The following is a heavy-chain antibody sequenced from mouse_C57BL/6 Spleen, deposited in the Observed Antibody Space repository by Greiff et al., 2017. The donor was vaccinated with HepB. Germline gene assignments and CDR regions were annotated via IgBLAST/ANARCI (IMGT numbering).Heavy chain of an antibody. J-gene: IGHJ3*01. CDR3: ARGNYGSSYERFAY. V-gene: IGHV1-54*01. CDR2: INPGSGGT. D-gene: IGHD1-1*01. CDR1: GYAFTNYL. Sequence: QVQLQQSGAELVRPGTSVKVSCKASGYAFTNYLIEWVKQRPGQGLEWIGEINPGSGGTNYNEKFKGKATLTADKSTSTAYMQLSSLTSEDSAVYFCARGNYGSSYERFAYWGQGTLVTVSA.